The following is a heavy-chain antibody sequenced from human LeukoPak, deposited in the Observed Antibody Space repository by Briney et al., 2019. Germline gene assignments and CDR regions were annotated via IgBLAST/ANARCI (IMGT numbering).Heavy chain of an antibody. D-gene: IGHD5-12*01. CDR2: INNSGST. Sequence: SETLSLTCAVYGGSFSGYYCSWIRQPPGKGLEWIGEINNSGSTNYNPSLKSRVTISVDTSNNQFSLKLSSVTAADTAVYYCARPLYSGYDIVAFDIWGQGTMVTVSS. CDR3: ARPLYSGYDIVAFDI. CDR1: GGSFSGYY. J-gene: IGHJ3*02. V-gene: IGHV4-34*01.